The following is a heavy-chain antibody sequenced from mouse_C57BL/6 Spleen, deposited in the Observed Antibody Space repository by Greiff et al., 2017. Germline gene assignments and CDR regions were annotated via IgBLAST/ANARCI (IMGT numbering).Heavy chain of an antibody. CDR2: INPSTGGT. V-gene: IGHV1-42*01. CDR1: GYSFTGYY. D-gene: IGHD4-1*01. J-gene: IGHJ2*02. Sequence: EVQLQESGPELVKPGASVKISCKASGYSFTGYYMNWVKQSPEKSLEWIGEINPSTGGTTYNQKFKAKATLTVDKSSSTAYMQLKSLTSEDSAVYYCEREWDGYWGQGTSLTVSS. CDR3: EREWDGY.